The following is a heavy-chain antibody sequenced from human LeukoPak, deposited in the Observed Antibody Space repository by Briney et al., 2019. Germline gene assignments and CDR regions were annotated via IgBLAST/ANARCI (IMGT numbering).Heavy chain of an antibody. J-gene: IGHJ5*02. CDR2: ISYDGSNK. CDR3: AKAVVVVTALNWFDP. D-gene: IGHD2-21*02. Sequence: GGSLRLSCAASGFTFSSYGMHWVRQAPGKGLEWVAVISYDGSNKYYADSVKGRFTISRDNSKNTLYLQMNSLRAEDTAVYYCAKAVVVVTALNWFDPWGQGTLVTDSS. V-gene: IGHV3-30*18. CDR1: GFTFSSYG.